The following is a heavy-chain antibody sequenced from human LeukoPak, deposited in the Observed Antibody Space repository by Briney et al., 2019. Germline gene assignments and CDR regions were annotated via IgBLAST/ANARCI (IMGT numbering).Heavy chain of an antibody. D-gene: IGHD2-2*02. CDR3: AREPRVVPAAIRCLPHAEEYYYYYGMDV. CDR2: IPYDGSNK. Sequence: GGSLRLSCAASGFTFSSYAMHWVRQAPGKGLEWVAVIPYDGSNKYYADSVKGRFTISRDNSKNTLYLQMNSLRAEDTAVYYCAREPRVVPAAIRCLPHAEEYYYYYGMDVWGQGTTVTVSS. CDR1: GFTFSSYA. V-gene: IGHV3-30-3*01. J-gene: IGHJ6*02.